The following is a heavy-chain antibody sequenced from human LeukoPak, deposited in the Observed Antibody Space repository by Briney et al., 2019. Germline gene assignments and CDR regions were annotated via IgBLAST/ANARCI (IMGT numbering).Heavy chain of an antibody. D-gene: IGHD3-22*01. CDR2: IYTSGST. CDR3: ARGRNYYDSSGYYYESAFDI. V-gene: IGHV4-4*07. J-gene: IGHJ3*02. Sequence: SETLSLTCTVSGFSISSYYWSWIRQPAGKGLEWIGRIYTSGSTNYNPSLKSRVTMSVDTSKNQFSLKLSSVTAADTAVYYCARGRNYYDSSGYYYESAFDIWGQGTMVTVSS. CDR1: GFSISSYY.